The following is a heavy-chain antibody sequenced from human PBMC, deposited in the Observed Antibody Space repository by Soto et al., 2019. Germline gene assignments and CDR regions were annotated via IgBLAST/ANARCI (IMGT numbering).Heavy chain of an antibody. CDR1: GFTFSNYW. D-gene: IGHD2-2*01. CDR3: ARSSGSNLPSDY. CDR2: IKTDGTIT. Sequence: EVQLVESGGGLVQPGESLRLSCAASGFTFSNYWMNWVRQAPGKGLVWVSRIKTDGTITTYADSVKGRFTISRDNAKNTLYLQMNSLRVEDTAVYYCARSSGSNLPSDYWGQGTLVTVSS. V-gene: IGHV3-74*01. J-gene: IGHJ4*02.